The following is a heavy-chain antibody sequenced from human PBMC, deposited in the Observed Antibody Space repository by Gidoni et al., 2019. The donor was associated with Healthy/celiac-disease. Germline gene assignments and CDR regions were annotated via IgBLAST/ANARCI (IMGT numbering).Heavy chain of an antibody. Sequence: QVQLQESGAGLVKPSETLSLTCTVAGGSISSYYWSWIRQPPGKGLEWIGYIYYSGSTNYNPSLKSRVTISVDTSKNQFSLKLSSVTAADTAVYYCARGPPSIAAAAGWFDPWGQGTLVTVSS. V-gene: IGHV4-59*01. CDR3: ARGPPSIAAAAGWFDP. CDR1: GGSISSYY. J-gene: IGHJ5*02. D-gene: IGHD6-13*01. CDR2: IYYSGST.